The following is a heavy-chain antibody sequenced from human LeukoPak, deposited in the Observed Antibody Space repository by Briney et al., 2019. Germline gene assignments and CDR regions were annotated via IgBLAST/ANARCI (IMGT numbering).Heavy chain of an antibody. D-gene: IGHD6-19*01. CDR3: ARGSGWYFY. Sequence: SETLSLTCSVSGGSISSYYWSWIRQPPGKGLEGRGYIYYSGTTNYNPSLTSRGTISVDTSKNQFSLKLSSVTAADTAVYYCARGSGWYFYWGQGTLVTVSS. V-gene: IGHV4-59*01. J-gene: IGHJ4*02. CDR2: IYYSGTT. CDR1: GGSISSYY.